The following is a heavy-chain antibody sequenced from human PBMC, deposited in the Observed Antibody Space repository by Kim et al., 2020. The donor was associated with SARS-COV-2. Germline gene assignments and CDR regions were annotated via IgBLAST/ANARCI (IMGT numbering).Heavy chain of an antibody. V-gene: IGHV3-30*18. D-gene: IGHD3-10*01. J-gene: IGHJ4*02. CDR1: GFTFSSYG. CDR2: ISYDGSNK. CDR3: AKEYGSGSYLGGVDY. Sequence: GGSLRLSCAASGFTFSSYGMHWVRQAPGKGLEWVAVISYDGSNKYYADSVKGRFTISRDNSKNTLYLQMNSLRAEDTAVYYCAKEYGSGSYLGGVDYWGQGTLVTVSS.